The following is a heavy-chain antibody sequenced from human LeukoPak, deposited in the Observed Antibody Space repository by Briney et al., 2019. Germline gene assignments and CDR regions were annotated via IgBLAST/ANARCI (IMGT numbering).Heavy chain of an antibody. CDR2: IIPIFGIA. J-gene: IGHJ6*02. CDR1: GGTFSSYA. CDR3: ARGVVTATPDPYYYYYGMDV. D-gene: IGHD2-21*02. V-gene: IGHV1-69*04. Sequence: SVKVSCKASGGTFSSYAVSWVRQAPGQGLEWMGRIIPIFGIANYAQKFQGRVTITADKSTSTAYMELSSLRSEDTAVYYCARGVVTATPDPYYYYYGMDVWGQGTTVTVSS.